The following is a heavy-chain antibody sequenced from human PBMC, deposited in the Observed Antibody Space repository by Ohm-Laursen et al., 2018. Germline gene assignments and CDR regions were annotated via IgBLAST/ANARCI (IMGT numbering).Heavy chain of an antibody. CDR1: GFTFSTYW. V-gene: IGHV3-7*01. Sequence: SLRLSCTASGFTFSTYWMSWVRQAPGKGLECVANIKPDGSEKYYVDSVKGRFTISRDNAKNSLYLQMNSLRAEDTAVYYCARGDSELWPSDDWFDPWGQGTLVTVSS. CDR2: IKPDGSEK. J-gene: IGHJ5*02. D-gene: IGHD5-18*01. CDR3: ARGDSELWPSDDWFDP.